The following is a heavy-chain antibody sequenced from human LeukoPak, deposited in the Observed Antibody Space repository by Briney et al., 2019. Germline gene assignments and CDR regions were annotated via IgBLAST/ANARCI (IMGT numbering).Heavy chain of an antibody. V-gene: IGHV3-15*01. Sequence: PGGSLRLSCAASGFTFNSYVMSWVRQAPGKGLEWAGRIKSKTAGGTTDYAAPVKGRFTISRDDSKNTLYLQMNSLKTEDTAVYYCTTGWTSFDYWGQGTLVTVSS. D-gene: IGHD3/OR15-3a*01. CDR3: TTGWTSFDY. CDR1: GFTFNSYV. J-gene: IGHJ4*02. CDR2: IKSKTAGGTT.